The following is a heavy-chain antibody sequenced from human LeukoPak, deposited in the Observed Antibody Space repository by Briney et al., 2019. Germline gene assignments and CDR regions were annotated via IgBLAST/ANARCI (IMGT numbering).Heavy chain of an antibody. CDR1: GDFVSSGSYY. J-gene: IGHJ4*02. CDR3: ARDRGYYGSKSYSQGSYFDY. V-gene: IGHV4-61*01. Sequence: PSETLSPTCIVSGDFVSSGSYYWSRLRQPPGKGLEWIGYNYHSGNNNYNPSLESRVTISVDTSKNQFSLTLTSVTAADTAVYYCARDRGYYGSKSYSQGSYFDYWGRGSLVTVSS. D-gene: IGHD3-10*01. CDR2: NYHSGNN.